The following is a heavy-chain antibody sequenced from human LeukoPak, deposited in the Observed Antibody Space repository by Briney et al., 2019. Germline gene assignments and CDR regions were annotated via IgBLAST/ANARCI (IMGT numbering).Heavy chain of an antibody. Sequence: SQTLSLTCTVSGGSLSSGGYYWSWIRQHPGKGLEWIGYIYYSGSTYYNPSLKSRVTISVDTSKNQFSLKLSSVTAADTAVYYCARGFGGGEQESDYWYFDLWGRGTLVTVSS. J-gene: IGHJ2*01. CDR3: ARGFGGGEQESDYWYFDL. CDR1: GGSLSSGGYY. V-gene: IGHV4-31*03. CDR2: IYYSGST. D-gene: IGHD3-10*01.